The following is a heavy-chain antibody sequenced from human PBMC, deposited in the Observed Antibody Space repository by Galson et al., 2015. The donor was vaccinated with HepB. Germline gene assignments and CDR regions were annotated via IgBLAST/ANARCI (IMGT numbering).Heavy chain of an antibody. D-gene: IGHD2-15*01. J-gene: IGHJ4*02. V-gene: IGHV3-21*04. CDR1: GFDFVRTT. CDR3: AKDGIMVANNPYHFHY. Sequence: SLRLSCAASGFDFVRTTMNWVRQTPGKGLEWVSSITRTSNSINYADSVKGRLTVSRDNSKNFLYLQMSSLRAEDTAMYFCAKDGIMVANNPYHFHYWGQGTLVTVSS. CDR2: ITRTSNSI.